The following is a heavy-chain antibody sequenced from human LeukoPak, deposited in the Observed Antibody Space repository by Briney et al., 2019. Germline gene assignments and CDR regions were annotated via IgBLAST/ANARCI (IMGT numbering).Heavy chain of an antibody. D-gene: IGHD3-10*01. Sequence: GGSLRLSCAASGFIFSSYGMHWVRQAPGKGLEWVAFIRNDGSNKYYADSVKDRFTISRDNSKNTLYLQMNSLRAEDTAVYYCAKWLRYYGSGSDYWGQGTLVTVSS. CDR1: GFIFSSYG. CDR3: AKWLRYYGSGSDY. V-gene: IGHV3-30*02. J-gene: IGHJ4*02. CDR2: IRNDGSNK.